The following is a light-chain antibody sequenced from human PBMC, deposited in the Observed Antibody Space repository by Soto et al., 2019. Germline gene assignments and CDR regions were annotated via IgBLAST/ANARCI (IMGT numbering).Light chain of an antibody. V-gene: IGKV3-20*01. CDR3: QQYGSSGT. CDR1: QSVSNNY. Sequence: IVLTQSHGTLSLAPGERATLSCRASQSVSNNYLAWYQQKPGQAPRLLIYGASNRATGIPDRFSGSGSGTDFTLTISRLEDEDSAVYYCQQYGSSGTFGQGTKVDIK. J-gene: IGKJ1*01. CDR2: GAS.